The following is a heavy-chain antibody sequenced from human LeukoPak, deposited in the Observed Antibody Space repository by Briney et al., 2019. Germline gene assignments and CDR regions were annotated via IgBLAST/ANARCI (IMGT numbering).Heavy chain of an antibody. CDR2: ISISGSSK. Sequence: PGRSLRLSCAASGFTFSTSEMNWVRQAPGKGLEWVSYISISGSSKIYTDSVKGRFTISRDNAKNSLYLQMNSLRAEDTAVYYCARGGWPNWFDPWGQGTLVTVSS. V-gene: IGHV3-48*03. J-gene: IGHJ5*02. D-gene: IGHD6-19*01. CDR1: GFTFSTSE. CDR3: ARGGWPNWFDP.